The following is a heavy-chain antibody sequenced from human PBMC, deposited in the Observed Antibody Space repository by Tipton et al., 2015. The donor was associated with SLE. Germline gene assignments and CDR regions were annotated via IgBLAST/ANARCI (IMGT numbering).Heavy chain of an antibody. CDR3: ARLGVGCANCWYYFDL. Sequence: GLVKPSETLSLTCTVSGGSLSSSYWSWIRQPPEKGLEWIGFIDNSGSTNYNPALKSRVTMSVDTSKNQFSLKLTSVTAADTAVYYCARLGVGCANCWYYFDLWGQGALVTVSS. V-gene: IGHV4-59*01. J-gene: IGHJ4*02. CDR1: GGSLSSSY. D-gene: IGHD2-21*01. CDR2: IDNSGST.